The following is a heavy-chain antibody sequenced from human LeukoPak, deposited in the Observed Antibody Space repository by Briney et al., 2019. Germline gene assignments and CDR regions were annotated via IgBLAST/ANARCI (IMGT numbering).Heavy chain of an antibody. CDR1: AYTFTGYY. Sequence: ASVKVSCKASAYTFTGYYMHWVRQAPGQGLEWMGWINPNSGGTNYAQKFQGRVTMTRDTSISTAYMELSRLRSDDTAVYYCARDRGITGKSYYFDYWGQGTLVTVSS. CDR2: INPNSGGT. CDR3: ARDRGITGKSYYFDY. V-gene: IGHV1-2*02. J-gene: IGHJ4*02. D-gene: IGHD1-20*01.